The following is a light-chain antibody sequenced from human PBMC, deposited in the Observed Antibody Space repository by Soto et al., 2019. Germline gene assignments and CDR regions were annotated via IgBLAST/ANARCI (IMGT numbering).Light chain of an antibody. CDR2: DAS. CDR3: QQRSNWPPIT. J-gene: IGKJ5*01. CDR1: QSVSSY. Sequence: EIVLTQSPATLSLSPGERATLSCRASQSVSSYLAWYQQKPGPANSLLIYDASNRATGIPARFSGSGSATDFTLTISSLEPEDFAVYYCQQRSNWPPITFGQGTRLEIK. V-gene: IGKV3-11*01.